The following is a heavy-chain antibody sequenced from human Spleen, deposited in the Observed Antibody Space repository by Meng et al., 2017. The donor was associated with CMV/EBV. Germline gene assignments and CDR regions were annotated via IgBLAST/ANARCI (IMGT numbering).Heavy chain of an antibody. CDR3: ARWSGGYSGYGARDNWVDP. Sequence: SGDYYWSWICQPPGKGLEWIGYIYYSGSTYYNPSLKSRVTISVDTSKNQFSLKLSSVTAADTAVYYCARWSGGYSGYGARDNWVDPWGQGTLVTVSS. CDR1: SGDYY. CDR2: IYYSGST. D-gene: IGHD5-12*01. J-gene: IGHJ5*02. V-gene: IGHV4-30-4*08.